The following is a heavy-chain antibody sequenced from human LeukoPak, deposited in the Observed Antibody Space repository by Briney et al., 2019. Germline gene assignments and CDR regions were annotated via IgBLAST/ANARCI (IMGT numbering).Heavy chain of an antibody. CDR2: IWYDGSNK. J-gene: IGHJ4*02. CDR1: GFTFSSYG. CDR3: AKPSCGGDCYSLDYYFDY. V-gene: IGHV3-30*02. Sequence: GGSLRLSCAASGFTFSSYGMHWVRQAPGKGLEWVAVIWYDGSNKYYADSVKGRFTISRDNSKNTLYLQMNSLRAEDTAVYYCAKPSCGGDCYSLDYYFDYWGQGTLVTVSS. D-gene: IGHD2-21*02.